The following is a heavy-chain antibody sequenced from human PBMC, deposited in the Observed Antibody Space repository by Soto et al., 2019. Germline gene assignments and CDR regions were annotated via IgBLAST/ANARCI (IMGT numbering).Heavy chain of an antibody. CDR1: GFTFSSYA. D-gene: IGHD5-18*01. CDR2: ISGSGGST. J-gene: IGHJ4*02. Sequence: PGGSLRLSCAASGFTFSSYAMSWVRQAPGKGLEWVSAISGSGGSTYYADSVKGRFTISRDNSKNTLYLQMNSLRAEDTAVYYCAKDSRIQPKGAANDYWGQGTLVTVSS. CDR3: AKDSRIQPKGAANDY. V-gene: IGHV3-23*01.